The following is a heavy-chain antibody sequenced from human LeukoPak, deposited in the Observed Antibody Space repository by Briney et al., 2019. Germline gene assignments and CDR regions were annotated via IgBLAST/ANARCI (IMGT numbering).Heavy chain of an antibody. D-gene: IGHD6-19*01. CDR3: ARCHTTGWYKDAFDI. V-gene: IGHV4-39*01. J-gene: IGHJ3*02. Sequence: SETPSLTCTVSGGSISYSSYYWGWIRQPPGKGLEWIGSIYYSGSTYYNPSLKSRVTISVDTSKNQFSLKLSSVTAADTAVYYCARCHTTGWYKDAFDIWGQGTMVTVSS. CDR2: IYYSGST. CDR1: GGSISYSSYY.